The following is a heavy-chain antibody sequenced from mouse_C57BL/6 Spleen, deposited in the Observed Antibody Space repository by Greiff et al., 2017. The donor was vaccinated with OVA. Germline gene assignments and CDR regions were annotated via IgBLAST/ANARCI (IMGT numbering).Heavy chain of an antibody. V-gene: IGHV5-12*01. Sequence: DVMLVESGGGLVQPGGSLKLSCAASGFTFSDYYMYWVRQTPEKRLEWVAYISNGGGSTYYPDTVKGRFTISRDNAKNTLYLQMSRLKSEDTAMYYCARQGYYSNPLDYWGQGTSVTVSS. CDR3: ARQGYYSNPLDY. CDR1: GFTFSDYY. J-gene: IGHJ4*01. D-gene: IGHD2-5*01. CDR2: ISNGGGST.